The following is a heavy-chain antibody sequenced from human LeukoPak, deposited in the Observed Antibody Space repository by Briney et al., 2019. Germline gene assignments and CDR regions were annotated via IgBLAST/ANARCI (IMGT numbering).Heavy chain of an antibody. CDR1: GGSISSYY. D-gene: IGHD3-10*01. J-gene: IGHJ4*02. CDR3: ATYRGPEYFDY. CDR2: IYYSGST. V-gene: IGHV4-59*01. Sequence: SETPSLTCTVSGGSISSYYWSWIRQPPGKGLEWIGYIYYSGSTNYNPSLKSRVTISVDTSKNQFSLKLSSVTAADTAVYYCATYRGPEYFDYWGQGTLVTVSS.